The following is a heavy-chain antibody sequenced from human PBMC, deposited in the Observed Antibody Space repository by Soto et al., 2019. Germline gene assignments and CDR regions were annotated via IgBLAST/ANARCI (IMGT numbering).Heavy chain of an antibody. CDR1: GYTFTGHY. D-gene: IGHD2-8*01. Sequence: ASVKVSCKASGYTFTGHYMHWVRQAPGQGLEWMGIINPRGGGTSYAQKVQGRVTVTRDTSTTTVYMELTSLRSEDTAVYYCARGRSPELMIYADAFDIWGQGTLVTVSS. J-gene: IGHJ3*02. CDR2: INPRGGGT. CDR3: ARGRSPELMIYADAFDI. V-gene: IGHV1-46*01.